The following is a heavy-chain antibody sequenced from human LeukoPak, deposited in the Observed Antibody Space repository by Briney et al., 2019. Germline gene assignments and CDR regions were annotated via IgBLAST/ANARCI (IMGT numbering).Heavy chain of an antibody. D-gene: IGHD3-10*01. V-gene: IGHV3-30*18. Sequence: GRSLRLSCAASGFTFSSYGMHWVRQTPGKGLEWVAVISYDGNNEYYADSVKGRFTISRDNSKNTLYLQINSLRAEDTAVYYCVKVPYGSGSYSTLDYWGQGTLVTVSS. CDR3: VKVPYGSGSYSTLDY. CDR1: GFTFSSYG. CDR2: ISYDGNNE. J-gene: IGHJ4*02.